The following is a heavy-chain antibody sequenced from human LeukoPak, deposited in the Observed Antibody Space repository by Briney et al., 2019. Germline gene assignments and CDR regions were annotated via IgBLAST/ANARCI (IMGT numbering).Heavy chain of an antibody. D-gene: IGHD4-17*01. J-gene: IGHJ4*02. V-gene: IGHV4-61*01. CDR2: IYYSGST. Sequence: PSETLSLTCTVSDDSITSPNYYWSWVRQPPGKGLEWIGYIYYSGSTNYNPSLKSRVTISVDTSKNQFSLKLSSVTAADTAVYYCARGIGFGLVTTVTPYFDYWGQGTLVTVSS. CDR3: ARGIGFGLVTTVTPYFDY. CDR1: DDSITSPNYY.